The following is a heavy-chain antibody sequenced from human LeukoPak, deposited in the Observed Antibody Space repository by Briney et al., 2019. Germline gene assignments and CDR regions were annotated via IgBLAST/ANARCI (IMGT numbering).Heavy chain of an antibody. D-gene: IGHD3-9*01. CDR2: ISGSGGST. CDR3: AKAMTSSTYYFDS. V-gene: IGHV3-23*01. Sequence: GGSLRLSCAASGFTFSSYAMSWVRQAPGKGLEWVSAISGSGGSTYYADSVKGRFTISRDNSKNTLYLQMNSLRAEDTAIYYCAKAMTSSTYYFDSWGQGTLVTVSS. J-gene: IGHJ4*02. CDR1: GFTFSSYA.